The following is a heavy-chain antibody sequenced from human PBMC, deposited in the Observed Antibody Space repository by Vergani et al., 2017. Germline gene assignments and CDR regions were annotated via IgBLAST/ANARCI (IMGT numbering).Heavy chain of an antibody. Sequence: QVQLVESGGGVVQPGRSLRLSCAASGFTFSSYCMHWVRQAPGKGLEWVAVIWYDGSNKYYADSVKGRFTISRDNSKNTLYLQMNRLRAEDTAVYYCASGGPGWGPYYYYYCMDVWGKGTTVTVSS. J-gene: IGHJ6*03. CDR1: GFTFSSYC. CDR3: ASGGPGWGPYYYYYCMDV. CDR2: IWYDGSNK. V-gene: IGHV3-33*08. D-gene: IGHD2-15*01.